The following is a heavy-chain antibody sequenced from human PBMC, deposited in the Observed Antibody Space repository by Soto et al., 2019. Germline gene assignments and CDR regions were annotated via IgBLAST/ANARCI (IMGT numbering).Heavy chain of an antibody. D-gene: IGHD3-22*01. V-gene: IGHV3-74*01. CDR3: ARGGENEIVVVISVYSDY. CDR2: INSDGSST. J-gene: IGHJ4*02. CDR1: GFTFSSYW. Sequence: GGSLRLSCAASGFTFSSYWMHWVRQAPGKGLVWVSRINSDGSSTSYADSVKGRFTISRDNAKNTLYLQMNSLRAEDTAVYYCARGGENEIVVVISVYSDYWAREPWSPSPQ.